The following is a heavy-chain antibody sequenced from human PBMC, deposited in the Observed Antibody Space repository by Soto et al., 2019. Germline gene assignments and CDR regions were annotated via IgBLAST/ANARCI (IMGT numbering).Heavy chain of an antibody. CDR1: GYKFTTYF. V-gene: IGHV1-46*01. CDR3: VRGYCTTSPCSGDFHF. J-gene: IGHJ1*01. D-gene: IGHD2-15*01. Sequence: ASVKVSCKASGYKFTTYFIHWVRQAPGQGLEWMGMIHPSGDTGYAQKFRGRVTMTIDTSTTTAYMELRNLTSEATAVYFSVRGYCTTSPCSGDFHFWGQGTLVTVSS. CDR2: IHPSGDT.